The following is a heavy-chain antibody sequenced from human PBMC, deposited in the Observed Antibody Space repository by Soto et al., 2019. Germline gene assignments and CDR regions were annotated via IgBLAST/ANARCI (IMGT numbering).Heavy chain of an antibody. Sequence: SVKVSCKASGGTFSSYAISWVRQAPGQGLEWMGGIIPIFGTANYAQKFQGRVTITADESTSTAYMELSSLRSEDTAVYYCARECGGSCPLAARGLDYYGMDVWGQGTTVTVSS. CDR3: ARECGGSCPLAARGLDYYGMDV. CDR2: IIPIFGTA. D-gene: IGHD2-15*01. CDR1: GGTFSSYA. J-gene: IGHJ6*02. V-gene: IGHV1-69*13.